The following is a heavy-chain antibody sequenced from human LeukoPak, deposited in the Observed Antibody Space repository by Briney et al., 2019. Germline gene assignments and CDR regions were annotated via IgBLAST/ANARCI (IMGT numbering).Heavy chain of an antibody. Sequence: GASVKVSCKASGYTFTGYYVHWVRQAPGQGLEWMGRINPNSGGTNYAQKFQGRVTMTRDTSISTAYMELSRLRSDDTAVYYCARSSKDGYKIRWGQGTLVTVSS. V-gene: IGHV1-2*06. CDR2: INPNSGGT. J-gene: IGHJ4*02. D-gene: IGHD5-24*01. CDR3: ARSSKDGYKIR. CDR1: GYTFTGYY.